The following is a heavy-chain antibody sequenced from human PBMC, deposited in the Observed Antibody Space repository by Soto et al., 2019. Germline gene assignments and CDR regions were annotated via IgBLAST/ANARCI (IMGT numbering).Heavy chain of an antibody. D-gene: IGHD3-16*01. J-gene: IGHJ6*02. V-gene: IGHV1-3*01. CDR2: INAGNGNT. Sequence: ASVKVSCKASGYTFTSYAMHWVRQAPGQRLEWMGWINAGNGNTKYSQKFQGRVTITRDTSASTAYMELGSLRSEDTAVYYCARGGETSIGSTYYYYYYYGMDIWGQGTTVTVSS. CDR1: GYTFTSYA. CDR3: ARGGETSIGSTYYYYYYYGMDI.